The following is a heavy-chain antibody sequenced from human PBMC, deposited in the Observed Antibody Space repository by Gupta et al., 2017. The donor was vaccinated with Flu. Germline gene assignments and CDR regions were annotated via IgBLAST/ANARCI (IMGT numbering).Heavy chain of an antibody. CDR1: GYTFTSYD. CDR3: ARGPLRYFDWLGMRYYYYGMDV. D-gene: IGHD3-9*01. V-gene: IGHV1-8*01. CDR2: MNPNSGNT. J-gene: IGHJ6*02. Sequence: QVQLVQSGAEVKKPGASVKVSCKASGYTFTSYDINWVRQATGQGLEWMGWMNPNSGNTGYAQKFQGRVTMTRNTSISTAYMELSSLRSEDTAVYYCARGPLRYFDWLGMRYYYYGMDVWGQGTTVTVSS.